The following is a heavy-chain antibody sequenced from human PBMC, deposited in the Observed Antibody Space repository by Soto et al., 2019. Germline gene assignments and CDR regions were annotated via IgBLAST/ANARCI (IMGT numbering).Heavy chain of an antibody. CDR2: ISISSRTI. CDR3: ARDNGIAGSFDP. V-gene: IGHV3-48*02. CDR1: GFTFRSYS. D-gene: IGHD6-13*01. Sequence: GGSLRLSCAASGFTFRSYSMNWVRQAPGKGLEWVSYISISSRTIYYADSVKGRFTISRDDAKNSLYLQMNSLRDEDTSVYHCARDNGIAGSFDPWGQGTLVTVSS. J-gene: IGHJ5*02.